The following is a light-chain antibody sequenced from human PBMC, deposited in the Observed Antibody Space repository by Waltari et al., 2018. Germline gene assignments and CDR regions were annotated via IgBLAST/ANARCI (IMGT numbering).Light chain of an antibody. J-gene: IGKJ1*01. CDR2: HAS. Sequence: ETVVTQSPGTLSVSPGERATLSCRTSPSIGSSYAWYQQKPGQSPRLLIYHASTRPTGIPARFSGSGSETEFTLTISSLQSEDSAVYYCQQYNNWPPGTFGQGTRVEV. CDR3: QQYNNWPPGT. V-gene: IGKV3D-15*01. CDR1: PSIGSS.